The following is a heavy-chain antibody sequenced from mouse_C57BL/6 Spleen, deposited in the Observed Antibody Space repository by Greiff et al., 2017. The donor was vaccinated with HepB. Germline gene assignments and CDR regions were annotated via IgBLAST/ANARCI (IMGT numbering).Heavy chain of an antibody. V-gene: IGHV1-50*01. CDR3: ARSTAGTNYFDV. CDR1: GYTFTSYW. D-gene: IGHD4-1*01. J-gene: IGHJ1*03. Sequence: VQLQQPGAELVKPGASVKLSCKASGYTFTSYWMQWVKQRPGQGLEWIGEIDPSDSYTNYNQKFKGKATLNVDTSSSTAYMQLSSLTSEDSAVYYCARSTAGTNYFDVWGTGTTVTVSS. CDR2: IDPSDSYT.